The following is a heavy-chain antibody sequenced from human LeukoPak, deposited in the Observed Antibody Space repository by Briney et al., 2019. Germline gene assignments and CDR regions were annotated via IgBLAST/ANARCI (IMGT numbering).Heavy chain of an antibody. CDR3: ARGETSSYDY. CDR2: LSYGGTNK. V-gene: IGHV3-30-3*01. D-gene: IGHD2-2*01. J-gene: IGHJ4*02. CDR1: GFTFSDYA. Sequence: GGSLRLSCAASGFTFSDYAMHWVRQAPGKGLEWVAVLSYGGTNKYYADSVKGRFTISRDNAKNSLYLQMNSLRAEDTAVYYCARGETSSYDYWGQGTLVTVSS.